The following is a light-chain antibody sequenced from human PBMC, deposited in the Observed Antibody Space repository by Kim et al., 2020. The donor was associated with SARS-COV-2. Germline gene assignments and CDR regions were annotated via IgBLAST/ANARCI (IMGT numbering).Light chain of an antibody. CDR2: GAS. J-gene: IGKJ2*01. Sequence: SVSPGERDTLSCRASQNIGINVAWYQQKPGQAPRLLVYGASSRATGISGRFSGSGSWTDFTLTISSLQSEDLAVYYCQQYGDWPYVFGQGTKLEI. CDR1: QNIGIN. CDR3: QQYGDWPYV. V-gene: IGKV3-15*01.